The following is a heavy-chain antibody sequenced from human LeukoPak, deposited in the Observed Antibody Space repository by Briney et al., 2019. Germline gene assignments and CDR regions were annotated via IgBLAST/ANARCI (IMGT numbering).Heavy chain of an antibody. D-gene: IGHD7-27*01. CDR3: ARILTGDFDY. CDR1: GFTFSSYA. CDR2: ISYDGSNK. J-gene: IGHJ4*02. Sequence: PGGSLRLSCAASGFTFSSYAMHWVRQAPGKGLEWVAVISYDGSNKYYADSVKGRFTISRDNSKNTLYLQMNSLRAEDTAVYYCARILTGDFDYWGQGTLVTVSS. V-gene: IGHV3-30-3*01.